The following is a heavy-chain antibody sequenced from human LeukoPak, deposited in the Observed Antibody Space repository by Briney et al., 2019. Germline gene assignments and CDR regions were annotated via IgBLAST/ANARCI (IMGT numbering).Heavy chain of an antibody. CDR1: GYTLTELS. Sequence: ASVKVSCKVSGYTLTELSMHWVRQAPGKGLEWMGGFDPEDGETIYAQKFQGRVTMTEDTSTDTAYMELSSLRSEDTAVYYCAAHLLPPFRDGAFDIWGQGTMVTVSS. CDR2: FDPEDGET. V-gene: IGHV1-24*01. CDR3: AAHLLPPFRDGAFDI. J-gene: IGHJ3*02. D-gene: IGHD5-24*01.